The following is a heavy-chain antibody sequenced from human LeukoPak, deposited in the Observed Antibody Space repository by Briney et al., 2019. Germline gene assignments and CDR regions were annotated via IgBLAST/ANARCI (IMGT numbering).Heavy chain of an antibody. Sequence: SETLSLTCTVSGGSISSSSYYWGWIRQPPGKGLEWIGSIYYSGSTYYNPSLKSRVTISVDTSKNQFSLKLSSVTAADTAVYYCARRPLRFLEWQPFDYWGQGTLVTVSS. V-gene: IGHV4-39*01. CDR3: ARRPLRFLEWQPFDY. CDR2: IYYSGST. J-gene: IGHJ4*02. CDR1: GGSISSSSYY. D-gene: IGHD3-3*01.